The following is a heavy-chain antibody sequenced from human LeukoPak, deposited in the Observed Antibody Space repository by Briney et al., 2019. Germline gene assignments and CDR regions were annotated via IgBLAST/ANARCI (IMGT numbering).Heavy chain of an antibody. J-gene: IGHJ4*02. V-gene: IGHV4-34*01. CDR3: ARGRRWIDY. CDR2: INHSGST. D-gene: IGHD1-1*01. CDR1: GGSFSGYY. Sequence: SETLSLTCAVYGGSFSGYYWSWIRQPPGKGLEWIGEINHSGSTNYNPSLKSRVTISVDTPKNQFSLKLSSVTAADTAVYYCARGRRWIDYWGQGTLVTVSS.